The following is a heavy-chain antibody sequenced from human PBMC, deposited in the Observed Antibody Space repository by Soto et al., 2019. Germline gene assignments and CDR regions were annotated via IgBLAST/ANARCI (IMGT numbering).Heavy chain of an antibody. CDR2: ITWDGGST. CDR1: GFTFQDYT. Sequence: EVQLVESGGAVAQPGGSLRLSCAASGFTFQDYTMHWVRQAPGKGLEWVSLITWDGGSTYYADSVKGRCTISRDNSKNSLYLHMISLRTEDTALYYCAKLSHNYGAYHQYGMDVWGQGTTVIVSS. D-gene: IGHD4-17*01. V-gene: IGHV3-43*01. CDR3: AKLSHNYGAYHQYGMDV. J-gene: IGHJ6*02.